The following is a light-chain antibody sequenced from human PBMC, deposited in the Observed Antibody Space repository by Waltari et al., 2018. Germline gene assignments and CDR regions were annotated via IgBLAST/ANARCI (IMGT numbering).Light chain of an antibody. J-gene: IGLJ1*01. CDR3: QVWEGSSDNYV. CDR2: DDS. V-gene: IGLV3-21*03. Sequence: SYVLTQPASVSVAPGKTARITCEGNNIGGNTVQWYQLRPVQAPVLVVHDDSDRPSGFPVRFTGSNSGDTASLTISGVEVGDEGDYYCQVWEGSSDNYVFGTGTAVSV. CDR1: NIGGNT.